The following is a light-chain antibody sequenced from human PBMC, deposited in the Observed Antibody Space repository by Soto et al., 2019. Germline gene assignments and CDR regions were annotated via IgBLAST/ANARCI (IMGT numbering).Light chain of an antibody. J-gene: IGLJ2*01. V-gene: IGLV1-47*01. CDR1: SSNIGSNY. CDR2: RNG. Sequence: QSVLTQPPSASGTPGQRVTISCSGSSSNIGSNYVYWYQQLPGTAPKLLIYRNGQRPSGVPDRFSGSKSGTSASLAISGLRSEDEADYYCAVWDDSLDGVVFGGGTKLTVL. CDR3: AVWDDSLDGVV.